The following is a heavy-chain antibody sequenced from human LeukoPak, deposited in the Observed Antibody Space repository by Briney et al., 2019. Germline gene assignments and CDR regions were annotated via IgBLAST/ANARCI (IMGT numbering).Heavy chain of an antibody. Sequence: GGSLRLSCAASGFTFSSYGMHWVRQAPGKGLEWVAVIWYDGSNKYYADSVKGRFTISRDNSKNTLYLQMNSLRAEDTAVYYCARDVDSGSLGWFDYWGQGTLVTVSS. V-gene: IGHV3-33*01. D-gene: IGHD1-26*01. J-gene: IGHJ4*02. CDR3: ARDVDSGSLGWFDY. CDR1: GFTFSSYG. CDR2: IWYDGSNK.